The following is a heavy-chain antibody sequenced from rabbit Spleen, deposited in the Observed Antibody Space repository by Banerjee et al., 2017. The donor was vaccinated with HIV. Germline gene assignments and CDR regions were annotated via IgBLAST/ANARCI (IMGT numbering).Heavy chain of an antibody. CDR2: IDIGGSGFT. D-gene: IGHD1-1*01. CDR1: GVSFSDKDV. CDR3: ARDTSSSFSSYGMDL. J-gene: IGHJ6*01. V-gene: IGHV1S45*01. Sequence: QQQLEESGGGLVKPGGTLTLTCKASGVSFSDKDVMCWVRQAPGKGLEWIACIDIGGSGFTYFASWAKGRFTISKTSSTTVTLQMTSLTAADTATYFCARDTSSSFSSYGMDLWGQGTLVTVS.